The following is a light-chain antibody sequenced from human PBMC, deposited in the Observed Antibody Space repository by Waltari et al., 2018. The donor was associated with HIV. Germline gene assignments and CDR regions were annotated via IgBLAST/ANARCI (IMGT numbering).Light chain of an antibody. CDR1: SSNVGSYNL. CDR3: CSYTGTNPFLL. Sequence: QSALTQPASVSGSPGQSITISCTGTSSNVGSYNLVPWYQQHPCIAPKLMIYEVSKRPSGVSNRFSGSKSGNTASLTSSGRQAEDEADYYCCSYTGTNPFLLFGGGTKLTVL. V-gene: IGLV2-23*02. CDR2: EVS. J-gene: IGLJ2*01.